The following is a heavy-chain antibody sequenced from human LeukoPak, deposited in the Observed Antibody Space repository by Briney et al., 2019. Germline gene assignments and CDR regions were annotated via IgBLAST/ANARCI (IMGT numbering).Heavy chain of an antibody. D-gene: IGHD3-10*01. Sequence: GGSLRLSCAAPGFTFSSYAMSWVRQAPGKGLEWVSAISGSGGSTYYADSVKGRFTISRDNSKNTLYLQMNSLRAGDTAVYYCAKAGTMVRGVIFRFDYWVQGTLVTVSS. V-gene: IGHV3-23*01. CDR3: AKAGTMVRGVIFRFDY. CDR1: GFTFSSYA. CDR2: ISGSGGST. J-gene: IGHJ4*02.